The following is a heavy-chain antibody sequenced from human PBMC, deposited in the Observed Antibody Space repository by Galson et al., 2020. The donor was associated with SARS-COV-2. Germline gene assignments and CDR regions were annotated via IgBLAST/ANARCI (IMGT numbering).Heavy chain of an antibody. J-gene: IGHJ4*02. Sequence: ASVKVSCKASGYTFTGYYMHWVRQAPGQGLEWMGWINPNSGGTNYAQKFQGRVTMTRDTSISTAYMGLSKLRSDDTAVYYWARAPSKRYSSGWYTGGEGIGYWGQGTLVTVSS. CDR2: INPNSGGT. CDR3: ARAPSKRYSSGWYTGGEGIGY. V-gene: IGHV1-2*02. CDR1: GYTFTGYY. D-gene: IGHD6-19*01.